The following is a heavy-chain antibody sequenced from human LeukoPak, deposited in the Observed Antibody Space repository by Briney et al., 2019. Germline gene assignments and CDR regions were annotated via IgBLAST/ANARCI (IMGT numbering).Heavy chain of an antibody. J-gene: IGHJ4*02. D-gene: IGHD6-19*01. CDR1: GYTFTGHY. Sequence: ASVKISCKASGYTFTGHYMHGVRQAPGQGLEWMGWITPNIGGTNHPQKCQGRVSMTRDTSISTAYMELSGLRSDDTAVYCCARDSVAGTTVYSFDYWGQGTLVTVSS. CDR3: ARDSVAGTTVYSFDY. V-gene: IGHV1-2*02. CDR2: ITPNIGGT.